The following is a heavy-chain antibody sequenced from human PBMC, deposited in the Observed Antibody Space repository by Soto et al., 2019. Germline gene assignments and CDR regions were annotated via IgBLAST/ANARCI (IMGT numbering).Heavy chain of an antibody. CDR3: ARDAGFGYGRHMDV. D-gene: IGHD5-12*01. CDR1: GFTFSSYG. CDR2: IRYDGSNK. V-gene: IGHV3-33*01. Sequence: QVQLVESGGGVVQPGRSLRLSCAASGFTFSSYGMHWVRQAPGKGLEWVSVIRYDGSNKYYADSVKGRFTISRDNSKNTLYLQMNSLRAEDTAVYYCARDAGFGYGRHMDVWGKGTTVTVSS. J-gene: IGHJ6*03.